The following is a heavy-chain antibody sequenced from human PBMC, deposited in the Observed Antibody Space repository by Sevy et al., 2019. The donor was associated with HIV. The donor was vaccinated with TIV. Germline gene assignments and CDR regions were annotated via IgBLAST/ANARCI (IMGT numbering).Heavy chain of an antibody. Sequence: GGSLRLSCAASGFTFSSYGMHWVRQAPGNGLEWVAFIRYDGSNKYYADSVKGRFTISRDNSKNTLYLQMNSLRAEDTAVYYCAKARFSSSWYPSYYGMDVWGQGTPVTVSS. J-gene: IGHJ6*02. CDR2: IRYDGSNK. D-gene: IGHD6-13*01. V-gene: IGHV3-30*02. CDR3: AKARFSSSWYPSYYGMDV. CDR1: GFTFSSYG.